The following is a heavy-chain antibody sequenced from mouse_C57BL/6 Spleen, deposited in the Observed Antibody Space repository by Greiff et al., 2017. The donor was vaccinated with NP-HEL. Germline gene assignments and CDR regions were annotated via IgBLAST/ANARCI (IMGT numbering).Heavy chain of an antibody. V-gene: IGHV15-2*01. CDR3: ARPYGSSYWYFDV. CDR2: RLPSIGRT. CDR1: DSEVFPIAY. J-gene: IGHJ1*03. Sequence: AGSELRSPGSSVKLSCKDFDSEVFPIAYMSWVRQKPGHGFEWIGGRLPSIGRTIYGEKFEDKATLDADTLSNTAYLELNSLTSEDSAIYYCARPYGSSYWYFDVWGTGTTVTVSS. D-gene: IGHD1-1*01.